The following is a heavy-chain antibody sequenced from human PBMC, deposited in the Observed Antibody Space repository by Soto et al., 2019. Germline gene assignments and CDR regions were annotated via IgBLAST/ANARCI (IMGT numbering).Heavy chain of an antibody. CDR1: GGTFSRSA. J-gene: IGHJ4*02. Sequence: SVKVSCKASGGTFSRSAINWVRQAPGQGLEWMGGIIPVFGKPNYAQKFQGRVTITADESTSTAYMELRRLTSEDTAVYYCARDGTLYDSNGYYYVYWGQGTLVTVSS. V-gene: IGHV1-69*13. D-gene: IGHD3-22*01. CDR2: IIPVFGKP. CDR3: ARDGTLYDSNGYYYVY.